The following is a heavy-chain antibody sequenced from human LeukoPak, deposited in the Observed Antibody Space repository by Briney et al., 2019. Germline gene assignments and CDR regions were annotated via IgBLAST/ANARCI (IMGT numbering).Heavy chain of an antibody. V-gene: IGHV3-23*01. J-gene: IGHJ6*03. Sequence: GGSLRLSCAASGFTFSSYAMSWVRQAPGKGLEWVSTISGPGGSTYYGDSVKGRFTISRDNSKNTVYLQMNSLRADDTAIYYCAKGGYGYYYYMDAWGKGTTVTVSS. CDR2: ISGPGGST. CDR1: GFTFSSYA. CDR3: AKGGYGYYYYMDA. D-gene: IGHD6-25*01.